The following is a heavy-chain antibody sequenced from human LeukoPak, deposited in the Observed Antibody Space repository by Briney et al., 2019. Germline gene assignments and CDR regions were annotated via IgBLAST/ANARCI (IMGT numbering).Heavy chain of an antibody. V-gene: IGHV1-2*02. CDR3: AREIMYSSSSLSYYYMDV. J-gene: IGHJ6*03. Sequence: GASVKVSCKASGYTFTGFYMHWVRQAPGQGLEWMGWMNPDRGGTKYAQKFQGRVTMTRDTSIATAYMELRSLRSDDTAVYYCAREIMYSSSSLSYYYMDVWGKGTTVTVSS. CDR2: MNPDRGGT. CDR1: GYTFTGFY. D-gene: IGHD6-6*01.